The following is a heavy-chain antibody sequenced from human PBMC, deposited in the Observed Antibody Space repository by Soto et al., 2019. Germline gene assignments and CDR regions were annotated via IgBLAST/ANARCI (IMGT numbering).Heavy chain of an antibody. J-gene: IGHJ4*02. Sequence: SETLSLTCAVSGYSISSDYYWGWIRQPPGKGLDWIGIIYHSGSAFYNPSLESRVTISADTSNNQFSLKLSSVTAAYTAVYYFARSGGWSTYYCDYWGQGALVTVSS. CDR2: IYHSGSA. CDR3: ARSGGWSTYYCDY. V-gene: IGHV4-38-2*01. D-gene: IGHD6-19*01. CDR1: GYSISSDYY.